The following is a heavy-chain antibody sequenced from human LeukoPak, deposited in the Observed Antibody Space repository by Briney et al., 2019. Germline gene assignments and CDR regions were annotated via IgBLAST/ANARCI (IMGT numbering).Heavy chain of an antibody. CDR2: INHSGST. J-gene: IGHJ4*02. Sequence: SETLSLTCAVYGGSFSGYYWSWICQPPGKGLEWIGEINHSGSTNYNPSLKSRVTISVDTSKNQFSLKLSSVTAADTAVYYCARARFTMVRGVLDYWGQGTLVTVSS. CDR3: ARARFTMVRGVLDY. D-gene: IGHD3-10*01. V-gene: IGHV4-34*01. CDR1: GGSFSGYY.